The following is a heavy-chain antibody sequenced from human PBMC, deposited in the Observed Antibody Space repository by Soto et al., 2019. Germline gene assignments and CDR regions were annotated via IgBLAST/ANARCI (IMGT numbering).Heavy chain of an antibody. J-gene: IGHJ4*02. D-gene: IGHD2-15*01. CDR2: IYHSGST. Sequence: TLSLTCTVSGVSINNGGYCWSWIRQHPGKGLEWIGYIYHSGSTFYNPSLRNRVIIPVDTSKNQFSLNLTSVTAADTAVYYCARDCSGGNCYYDFWGQGTLVTVSS. V-gene: IGHV4-31*03. CDR3: ARDCSGGNCYYDF. CDR1: GVSINNGGYC.